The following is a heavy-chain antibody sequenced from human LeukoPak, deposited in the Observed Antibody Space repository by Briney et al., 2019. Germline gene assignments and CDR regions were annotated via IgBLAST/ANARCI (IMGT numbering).Heavy chain of an antibody. J-gene: IGHJ4*02. CDR1: GFTFSSYS. Sequence: PGGSLRLSCAASGFTFSSYSMNWVRQAPGKGLEWVSSISSSSSYIYYADSVKGRLTISRDNAKNSLYLQMNSLRAEDTAVYYCARDTYYYDSSGSYPYYFDYWGQGTLVTVSS. CDR3: ARDTYYYDSSGSYPYYFDY. CDR2: ISSSSSYI. D-gene: IGHD3-22*01. V-gene: IGHV3-21*01.